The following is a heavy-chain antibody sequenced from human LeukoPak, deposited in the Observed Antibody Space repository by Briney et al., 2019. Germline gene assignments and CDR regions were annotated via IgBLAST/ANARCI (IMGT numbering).Heavy chain of an antibody. CDR3: ARDEGNAFDI. CDR1: VGTFSSYA. Sequence: SVKISCKASVGTFSSYAISWVRQAPGQGLEWMGGIIPIFGTANYAQKFQGSVTITADESTSTAYMELSSLRSEDTAVYYCARDEGNAFDIWGQGTMVTVSS. CDR2: IIPIFGTA. V-gene: IGHV1-69*01. J-gene: IGHJ3*02.